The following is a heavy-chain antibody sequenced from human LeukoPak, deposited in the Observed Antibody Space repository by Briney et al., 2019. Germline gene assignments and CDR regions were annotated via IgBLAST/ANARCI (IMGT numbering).Heavy chain of an antibody. CDR2: ISAYNDNT. V-gene: IGHV1-18*01. J-gene: IGHJ4*02. Sequence: ASVKVSCKASGYTFTSYGISWVRQAPGQGLEWMGWISAYNDNTNYAQKLQGRVTMTTDTSTSTAYMELRSLRSDDTAVYYCARAGEWIQLWPGFDYWGQGTLVTVSS. D-gene: IGHD5-18*01. CDR3: ARAGEWIQLWPGFDY. CDR1: GYTFTSYG.